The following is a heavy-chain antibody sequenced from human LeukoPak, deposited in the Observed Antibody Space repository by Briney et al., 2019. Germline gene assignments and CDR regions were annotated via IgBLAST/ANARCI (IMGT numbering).Heavy chain of an antibody. J-gene: IGHJ4*02. V-gene: IGHV4-59*01. CDR1: GGSISSYY. CDR3: ARGPDTAMVHFDY. CDR2: IYYSGST. Sequence: SETLSLTCTVSGGSISSYYWSWIRQPPGKGLEWIGYIYYSGSTNYNPSLRSRVTISVDTSKNQFSLKLSSVTAADTAVYYCARGPDTAMVHFDYWGQGTLVTVPS. D-gene: IGHD5-18*01.